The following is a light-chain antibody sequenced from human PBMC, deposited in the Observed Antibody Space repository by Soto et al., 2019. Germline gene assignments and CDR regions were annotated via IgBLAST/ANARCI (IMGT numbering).Light chain of an antibody. CDR3: QQYGSSQWT. J-gene: IGKJ5*01. Sequence: EIVMTQSPVTLSVSPGERATLSCRASQFVSSNLAWYQQKPGQAPRLLIYGASTRATGIPARFSGSGSGTEFTLTISNLQSEDFAVYFCQQYGSSQWTFGQGTRLEI. V-gene: IGKV3D-15*01. CDR2: GAS. CDR1: QFVSSN.